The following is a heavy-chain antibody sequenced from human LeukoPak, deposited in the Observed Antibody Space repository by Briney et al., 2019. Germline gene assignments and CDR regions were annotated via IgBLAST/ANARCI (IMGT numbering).Heavy chain of an antibody. D-gene: IGHD1-26*01. V-gene: IGHV4-59*01. J-gene: IGHJ6*02. Sequence: SETLSLTCSVSDGSINSYYWNWIRRPPGKGLEWIGYIYYNGDTNYSPSLKSRVTMSVDTSKNLFSLKVSSVTAADTAVYYCARGRSNYYGMDVWGQGTTVTVSS. CDR1: DGSINSYY. CDR3: ARGRSNYYGMDV. CDR2: IYYNGDT.